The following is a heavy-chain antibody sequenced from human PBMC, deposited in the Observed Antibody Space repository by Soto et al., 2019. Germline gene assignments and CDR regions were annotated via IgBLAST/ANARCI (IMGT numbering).Heavy chain of an antibody. CDR2: ISHSGTT. D-gene: IGHD2-15*01. J-gene: IGHJ5*02. V-gene: IGHV4-38-2*01. CDR3: ARSGGSAGWFDP. CDR1: GYSITTGYY. Sequence: QVQLQESGPGLVKPSETLSLTCVVSGYSITTGYYWGWIRQPPGKGLEWIGSISHSGTTFDSSSLKSRVTISKDASKNQFSLKVNSGIAADTAVYYCARSGGSAGWFDPWGPGSLVSVS.